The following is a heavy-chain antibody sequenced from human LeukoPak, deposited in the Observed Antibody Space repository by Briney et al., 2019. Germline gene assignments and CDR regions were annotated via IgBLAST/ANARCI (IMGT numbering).Heavy chain of an antibody. CDR1: GGSISSYY. Sequence: SKTLSLTCTVSGGSISSYYWSWIRQPAGKGLEWIGRIYTSGSTNYNPSLKSRVTMSVDTSKNQFSLKLSSVTAADTAVYYCARGLSVYSGYYSLYFDYWGQGTLVTVSS. J-gene: IGHJ4*02. CDR3: ARGLSVYSGYYSLYFDY. V-gene: IGHV4-4*07. CDR2: IYTSGST. D-gene: IGHD3-22*01.